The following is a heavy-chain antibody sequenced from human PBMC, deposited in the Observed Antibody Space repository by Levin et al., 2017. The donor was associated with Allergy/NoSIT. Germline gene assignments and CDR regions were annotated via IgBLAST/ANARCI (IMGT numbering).Heavy chain of an antibody. J-gene: IGHJ3*02. CDR1: GFSLSISGMR. D-gene: IGHD7-27*01. CDR3: ARMITGDDAFDI. V-gene: IGHV2-70*04. CDR2: IDWDDDK. Sequence: QTLTLTCTFSGFSLSISGMRVSWIRQPPGKALEWLARIDWDDDKFYSTSLKTRLTISKDTSKNQVVLTMTNMDPVDTATYYCARMITGDDAFDIWGQGTMVTVSS.